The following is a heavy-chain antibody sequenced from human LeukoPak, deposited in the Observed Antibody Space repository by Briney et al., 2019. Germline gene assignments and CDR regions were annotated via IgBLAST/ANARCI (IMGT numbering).Heavy chain of an antibody. Sequence: SETLSLTCTVSGGSISSGGYYWSWIRQHPGKGLEWIGYIYYSGSTYYNPSLKSRVTISVDTSKNQFSLKLSSVTAADTAVYYCARGKSSSWYFGKPTRENWFDPWGQGTLVTVSS. CDR3: ARGKSSSWYFGKPTRENWFDP. J-gene: IGHJ5*02. D-gene: IGHD6-13*01. V-gene: IGHV4-31*03. CDR1: GGSISSGGYY. CDR2: IYYSGST.